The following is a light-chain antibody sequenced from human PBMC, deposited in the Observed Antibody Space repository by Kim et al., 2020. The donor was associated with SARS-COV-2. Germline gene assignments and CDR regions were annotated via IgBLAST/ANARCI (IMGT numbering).Light chain of an antibody. CDR1: VLAKKY. CDR2: KDR. V-gene: IGLV3-27*01. Sequence: SPRTTARITCAGDVLAKKYARWFQQKPGRAPVLVIYKDRERPSGIPERFSGSRSGTTVTLTISGAQVEDEADYYCYSAADNNLGVFGGGTQLTVL. CDR3: YSAADNNLGV. J-gene: IGLJ2*01.